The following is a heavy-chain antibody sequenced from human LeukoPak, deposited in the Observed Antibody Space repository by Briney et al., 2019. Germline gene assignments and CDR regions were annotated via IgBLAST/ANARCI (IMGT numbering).Heavy chain of an antibody. V-gene: IGHV4-4*07. Sequence: SETLSLTCTVSGGSISSYYWSWIRQPAGKGLEWIGRIYISGSGSTNYNPSLKSRVTMSVDSSKNQFYLKLSSVTAADTAVYYCGRNERVVAAASNINYYYMDVWGNGTTVTISS. CDR3: GRNERVVAAASNINYYYMDV. CDR1: GGSISSYY. J-gene: IGHJ6*03. CDR2: IYISGSGST. D-gene: IGHD2-2*01.